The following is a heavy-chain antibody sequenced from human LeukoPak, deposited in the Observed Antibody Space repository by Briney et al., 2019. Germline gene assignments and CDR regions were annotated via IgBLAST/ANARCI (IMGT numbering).Heavy chain of an antibody. CDR3: ARVDYSNYGYYYYYMDV. J-gene: IGHJ6*03. CDR1: GYTFTSYD. CDR2: MNPNSGNT. Sequence: GASVKVSCKASGYTFTSYDINWVRQATGQGLEWMGWMNPNSGNTGYAQKFQGRVTITRNTSISTAYMELSSLRSEDTAVYYCARVDYSNYGYYYYYMDVWGKGTTITVSS. V-gene: IGHV1-8*03. D-gene: IGHD4-11*01.